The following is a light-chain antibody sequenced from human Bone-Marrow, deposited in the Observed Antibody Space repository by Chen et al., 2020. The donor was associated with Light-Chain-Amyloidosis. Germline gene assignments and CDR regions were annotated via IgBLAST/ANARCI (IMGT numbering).Light chain of an antibody. CDR3: QQSYSMSSIT. Sequence: DIQMTQSPSSLSASVGDRVTITCRASQRISNYLNWYQQKPGKAPKLLIHAASTLQSGVPLRFSGSGSGTDFILTISSVQPEDFAIYYCQQSYSMSSITLGQATRLEIK. J-gene: IGKJ5*01. CDR2: AAS. CDR1: QRISNY. V-gene: IGKV1-39*01.